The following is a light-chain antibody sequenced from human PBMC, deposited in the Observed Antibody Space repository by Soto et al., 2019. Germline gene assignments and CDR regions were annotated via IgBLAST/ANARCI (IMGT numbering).Light chain of an antibody. Sequence: AIQVTQSPSSLSAAIGDRVTITCRASRHISTSLAWYQVKPGTAPKLLIYVASTLQSGVPSRFSGSGSGTEFTLTISRLQSEDFATYYCQQYYSYPLTFGQGTRLDIK. CDR3: QQYYSYPLT. CDR1: RHISTS. V-gene: IGKV1-8*01. J-gene: IGKJ5*01. CDR2: VAS.